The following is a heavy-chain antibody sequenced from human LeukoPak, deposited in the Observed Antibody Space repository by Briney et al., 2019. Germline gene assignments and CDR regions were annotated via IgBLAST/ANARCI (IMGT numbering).Heavy chain of an antibody. V-gene: IGHV1-18*01. D-gene: IGHD6-19*01. CDR3: ARVGIVAGSINFDY. Sequence: RASVKVSCKASGYTFTSYGISWVRRAPGQGLEWMGWISAYNGNTNYAQKLQGRVTMTTDTSTSTAYMELRSLRSDDTAVYYCARVGIVAGSINFDYWGQGTLVTVSS. J-gene: IGHJ4*02. CDR1: GYTFTSYG. CDR2: ISAYNGNT.